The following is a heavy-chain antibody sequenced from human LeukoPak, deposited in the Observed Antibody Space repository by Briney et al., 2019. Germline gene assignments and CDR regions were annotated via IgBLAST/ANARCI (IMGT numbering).Heavy chain of an antibody. J-gene: IGHJ4*02. CDR3: ARGGIMITFGGVNPFDY. Sequence: PSETLSLTCTVSGGSITSYYWGWIRQPPGKGLEWIGSIYYSGSTYYNPSLKSRVTISVDTSKNQFSLKLSSVTAADTAVYYCARGGIMITFGGVNPFDYWGQGTLVTVSS. CDR2: IYYSGST. D-gene: IGHD3-16*01. CDR1: GGSITSYY. V-gene: IGHV4-39*07.